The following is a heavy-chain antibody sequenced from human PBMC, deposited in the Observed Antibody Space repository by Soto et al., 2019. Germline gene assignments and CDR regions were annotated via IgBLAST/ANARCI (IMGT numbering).Heavy chain of an antibody. D-gene: IGHD3-3*02. V-gene: IGHV5-51*01. CDR1: GYKFGSAW. J-gene: IGHJ4*02. Sequence: GSLQISCKGVGYKFGSAWIGWVRQMPGKGLEWMGIIKPGTSDIRYSPSCRGHVTISADEAVSTAYLQWSSLKAPDTAMYYCARQLSHICDSWGQGTLVTVSS. CDR3: ARQLSHICDS. CDR2: IKPGTSDI.